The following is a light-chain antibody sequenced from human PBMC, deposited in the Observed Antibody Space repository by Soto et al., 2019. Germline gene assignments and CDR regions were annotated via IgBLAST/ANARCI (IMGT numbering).Light chain of an antibody. CDR2: DAT. Sequence: EIVLTQSLATLSLSPGERETLSCRASQSISSYLSWYQHKPGQPPRLIFYDATNRATGIPARFSGSGSGTDFTLTISSLEPEDFAVYYCQQRSNWPTFGQGTRLDI. J-gene: IGKJ5*01. CDR3: QQRSNWPT. CDR1: QSISSY. V-gene: IGKV3-11*01.